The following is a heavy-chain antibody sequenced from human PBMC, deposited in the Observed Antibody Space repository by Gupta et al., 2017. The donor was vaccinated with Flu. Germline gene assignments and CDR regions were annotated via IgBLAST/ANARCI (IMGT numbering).Heavy chain of an antibody. D-gene: IGHD3-10*01. V-gene: IGHV1-46*01. CDR2: INPSGGST. Sequence: GRQAPGQGLEWMGIINPSGGSTSYAQKFQGRVTMTRDTSTSTVYMELSSLRSEDTAVYYCARPASSGDCFDYWGQGTLVTVSS. CDR3: ARPASSGDCFDY. J-gene: IGHJ4*02.